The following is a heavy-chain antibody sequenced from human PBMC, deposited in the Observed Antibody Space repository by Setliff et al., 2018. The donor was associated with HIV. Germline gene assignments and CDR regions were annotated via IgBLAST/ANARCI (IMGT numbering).Heavy chain of an antibody. V-gene: IGHV3-21*01. J-gene: IGHJ4*02. CDR2: ISGSSSYW. D-gene: IGHD3-9*01. CDR3: AKNDDILTGFAN. CDR1: GFTFTEYS. Sequence: GSLRLSCAASGFTFTEYSMSWVRQTPGKGLEWVSSISGSSSYWKYADSVKGRFTISRDNAKNSLLLQMNSLRAEDTAVYHCAKNDDILTGFANWGQGTLVTVSS.